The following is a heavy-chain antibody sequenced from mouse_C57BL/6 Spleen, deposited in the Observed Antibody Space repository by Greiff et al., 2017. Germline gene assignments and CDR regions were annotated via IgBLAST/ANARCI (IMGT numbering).Heavy chain of an antibody. V-gene: IGHV6-6*01. CDR1: GFTFSDAW. Sequence: EVQLVESGGGLVQPGGSMKLSCAASGFTFSDAWMDWVRQSPETGLEWVAEIRNKANNHATYYAESVKGRFTISRDDSKSSVYLQMNSLRAEDTGIYYCTRPRGSRYFDVWGTGTTVTVSS. CDR2: IRNKANNHAT. CDR3: TRPRGSRYFDV. J-gene: IGHJ1*03. D-gene: IGHD1-1*01.